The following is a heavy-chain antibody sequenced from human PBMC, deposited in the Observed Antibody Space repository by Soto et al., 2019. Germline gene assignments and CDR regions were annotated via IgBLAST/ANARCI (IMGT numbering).Heavy chain of an antibody. CDR3: ARDIVSASGGFFRPRGQSYGKEY. Sequence: QVQLVQSGAEVKKPGVSVKVSCKASGYTFTDYYIHWVRHAAGQGLELMGMIVPIDGRTTYAQRYQGTVTMTRDTSTSTVNMEMSSLTSEDTAMYYCARDIVSASGGFFRPRGQSYGKEYWGQGTLVTVSS. V-gene: IGHV1-46*01. CDR1: GYTFTDYY. D-gene: IGHD3-16*01. CDR2: IVPIDGRT. J-gene: IGHJ4*02.